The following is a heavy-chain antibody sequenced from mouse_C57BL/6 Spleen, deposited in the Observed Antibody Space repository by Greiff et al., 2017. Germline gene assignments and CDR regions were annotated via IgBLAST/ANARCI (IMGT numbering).Heavy chain of an antibody. CDR2: IYPGSGST. Sequence: QVQLQQPGAELVKPGASVKMSCKASGYTFTSYWITWVKQRPGQGLEWIGDIYPGSGSTNYNEKFKSKATMTVDTSSSTAYMQLSSLTSEDCAVYYCARCHDGSSVRDAMDYWGQGTSVTVSS. J-gene: IGHJ4*01. D-gene: IGHD1-1*01. CDR3: ARCHDGSSVRDAMDY. CDR1: GYTFTSYW. V-gene: IGHV1-55*01.